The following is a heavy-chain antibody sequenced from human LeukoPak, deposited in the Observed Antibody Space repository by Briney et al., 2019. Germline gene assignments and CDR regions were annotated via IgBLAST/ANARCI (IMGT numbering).Heavy chain of an antibody. CDR1: GFTFSSCA. Sequence: GGSLRLSCAASGFTFSSCAMSWVRQAPGKGLEWVSAISGSGGSTYYADSVKGRFTISRDNSKDTLFLQMHSLRPGDTAVYYCVREDTPATANYWGQGTLVTVSS. V-gene: IGHV3-23*01. CDR2: ISGSGGST. J-gene: IGHJ4*02. D-gene: IGHD2-21*02. CDR3: VREDTPATANY.